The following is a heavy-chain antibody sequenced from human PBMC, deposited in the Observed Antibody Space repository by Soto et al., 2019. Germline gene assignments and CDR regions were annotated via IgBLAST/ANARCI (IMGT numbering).Heavy chain of an antibody. CDR3: ATAAISPVSATLYHYGMDV. V-gene: IGHV1-69*01. CDR1: GGTFNNFA. J-gene: IGHJ6*02. CDR2: IMPVFHTT. Sequence: QVQLVQSGAEVKKPGSSVKVSCQASGGTFNNFAFTWVRQAPGQGLEWLGGIMPVFHTTNIAQNFQDRITVTADDFTTTVYMEMTSLRYDDTAVYYCATAAISPVSATLYHYGMDVWGQGTTVTVSS. D-gene: IGHD6-25*01.